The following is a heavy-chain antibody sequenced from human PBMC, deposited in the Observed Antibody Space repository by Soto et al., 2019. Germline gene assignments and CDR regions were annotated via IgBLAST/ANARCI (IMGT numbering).Heavy chain of an antibody. V-gene: IGHV1-18*04. CDR1: GYTFTMHG. J-gene: IGHJ5*02. CDR3: ALGYSYGYGWFDP. CDR2: ISGYNGDT. D-gene: IGHD5-18*01. Sequence: ASVKVSCKASGYTFTMHGISWGRQAPGQGLEWMGWISGYNGDTNYAQKFQGRVTITADKSTSTAYMELSSLRSEDTAVYYCALGYSYGYGWFDPWGQGTLVIVSS.